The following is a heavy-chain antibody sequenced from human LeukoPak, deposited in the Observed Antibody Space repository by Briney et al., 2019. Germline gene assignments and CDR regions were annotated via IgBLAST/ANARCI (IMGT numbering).Heavy chain of an antibody. J-gene: IGHJ4*02. D-gene: IGHD3-10*01. CDR1: GFAVKSSY. V-gene: IGHV3-53*01. CDR3: ARDSAGNQYSSGNFDL. Sequence: GGSLRLSCAASGFAVKSSYMNWVRQAPGKGLEWVSVLYAGGESYYADSVLGRFTISRDNSNNTVFLEMNSLTADDTAVYFCARDSAGNQYSSGNFDLWGQGTLVAVSS. CDR2: LYAGGES.